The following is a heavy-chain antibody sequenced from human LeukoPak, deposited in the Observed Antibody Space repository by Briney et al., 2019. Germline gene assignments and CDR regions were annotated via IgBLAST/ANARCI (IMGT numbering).Heavy chain of an antibody. CDR1: GFTFSSYG. Sequence: GGSLRLSCAASGFTFSSYGMHWVRQAPGKGLEWVAVIWYDGSNKYYADSVKGRFTISRDNSKNTLYLQMNSLRAEDTAVYYRARGVPESSSFVPVNAFDIWGQGKMVSVSS. D-gene: IGHD6-6*01. CDR3: ARGVPESSSFVPVNAFDI. CDR2: IWYDGSNK. J-gene: IGHJ3*02. V-gene: IGHV3-33*01.